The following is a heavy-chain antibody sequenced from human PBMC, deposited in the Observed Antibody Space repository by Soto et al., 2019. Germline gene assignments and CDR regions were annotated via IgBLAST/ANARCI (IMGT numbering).Heavy chain of an antibody. J-gene: IGHJ4*02. CDR3: AKDGGYRYGSLGHY. V-gene: IGHV3-30*18. CDR1: GFSFSSHG. D-gene: IGHD5-18*01. CDR2: MSYDGNNK. Sequence: RGSLKLYCAASGFSFSSHGMHWVRQAPGKGLEWVAVMSYDGNNKYYADSVKGRFTISRDNSKNTLYLQMNSLRAEDTALYYCAKDGGYRYGSLGHYWGQGTLVTVSS.